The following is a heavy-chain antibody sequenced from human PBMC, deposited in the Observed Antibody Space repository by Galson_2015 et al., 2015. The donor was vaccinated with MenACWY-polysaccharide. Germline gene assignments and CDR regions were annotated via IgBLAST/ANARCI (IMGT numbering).Heavy chain of an antibody. J-gene: IGHJ5*02. V-gene: IGHV3-74*01. CDR3: TKTGAKYCSGSSCYFNWFDP. Sequence: SLRLSCAASGFSFSTYWMHWVRHAPGKGLVWVSRINADGSATGYADSVKGRFTSSRDDAKNTLFLEMNSLRAEDTAVYYCTKTGAKYCSGSSCYFNWFDPWGQGTLVTVSS. D-gene: IGHD2-15*01. CDR2: INADGSAT. CDR1: GFSFSTYW.